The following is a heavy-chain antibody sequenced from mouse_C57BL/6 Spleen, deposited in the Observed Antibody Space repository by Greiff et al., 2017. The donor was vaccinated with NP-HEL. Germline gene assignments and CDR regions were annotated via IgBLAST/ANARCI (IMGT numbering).Heavy chain of an antibody. D-gene: IGHD2-10*01. CDR3: TRAYYGNYLDY. J-gene: IGHJ2*01. CDR2: ISSGGDYI. CDR1: GFTFSSYA. V-gene: IGHV5-9-1*02. Sequence: EVMLVESGEGLVKPGGSLKLSCAASGFTFSSYAMSWVRQTPEKRLEWVAYISSGGDYIYYADTVKGRFTISRDNARNTLYLQMSSLKSEDTAMYYCTRAYYGNYLDYWGQGTTLTVSS.